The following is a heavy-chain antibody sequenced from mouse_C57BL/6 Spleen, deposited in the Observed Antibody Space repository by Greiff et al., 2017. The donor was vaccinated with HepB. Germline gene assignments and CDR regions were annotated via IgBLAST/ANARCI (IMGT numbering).Heavy chain of an antibody. D-gene: IGHD1-1*01. CDR1: GYTFTSYW. V-gene: IGHV1-64*01. CDR3: ARQGGRGYYFDY. CDR2: IHPNSGST. Sequence: QVQLQPPGAELVKPGASVKLSCKASGYTFTSYWMHWVKQRPGQGLEWIGMIHPNSGSTNYNEKFKSKATLTVDKSSSTAYMQLSSLTSEDSAVYYCARQGGRGYYFDYWGQGTTLTVSS. J-gene: IGHJ2*01.